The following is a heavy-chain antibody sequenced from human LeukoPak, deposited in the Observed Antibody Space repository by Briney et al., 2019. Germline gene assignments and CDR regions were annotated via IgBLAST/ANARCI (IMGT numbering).Heavy chain of an antibody. J-gene: IGHJ5*02. D-gene: IGHD6-6*01. V-gene: IGHV3-30*02. CDR3: AKAQTRFEYSSSSASWFDP. CDR2: IRYDGSNK. Sequence: GGSLRLSCAASGFTFSSYGMHWVRQAPGKGLEWVAFIRYDGSNKYYADSVKGRFTTSRDNSKNTLYLQMNSLRAEDTAVYYCAKAQTRFEYSSSSASWFDPWGQGTLVTVSS. CDR1: GFTFSSYG.